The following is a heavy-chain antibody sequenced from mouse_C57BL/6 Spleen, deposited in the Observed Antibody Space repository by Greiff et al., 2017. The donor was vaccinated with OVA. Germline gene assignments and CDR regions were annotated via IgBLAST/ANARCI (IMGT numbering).Heavy chain of an antibody. CDR2: IDPEDGAT. Sequence: VHVKQSGAELVKPGASVKLSCTASGFNIKDYYMHWVKQRTEQGLEWIGRIDPEDGATKYAPKFQGKATITADTSSNTAYLQLSSLQSEDTAVYYCASITTVVARGYFDYWGQGTTLTVSS. CDR3: ASITTVVARGYFDY. CDR1: GFNIKDYY. V-gene: IGHV14-2*01. J-gene: IGHJ2*01. D-gene: IGHD1-1*01.